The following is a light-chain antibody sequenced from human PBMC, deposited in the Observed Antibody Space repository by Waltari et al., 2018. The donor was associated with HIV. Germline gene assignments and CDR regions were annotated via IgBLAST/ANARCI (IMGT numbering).Light chain of an antibody. CDR2: SNN. V-gene: IGLV1-44*01. J-gene: IGLJ3*02. CDR1: SSNTGSNT. Sequence: QSVLTQPPSASGTPGPRVTISCSGRSSNTGSNTVNRYQQFPGPAPHLLIYSNNQRPSGVPDRFAGSKSGPSASLAISGLQSEDEADYYCAVWDDSLNGWVFGGGTKLTVL. CDR3: AVWDDSLNGWV.